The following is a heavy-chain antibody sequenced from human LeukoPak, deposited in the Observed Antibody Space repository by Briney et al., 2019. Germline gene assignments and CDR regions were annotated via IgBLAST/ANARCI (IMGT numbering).Heavy chain of an antibody. D-gene: IGHD1-1*01. J-gene: IGHJ3*02. CDR1: GFTFSSYW. Sequence: GGSLRLSCAASGFTFSSYWMHWVRQAPGKGLVWVSRINSDGSSTSYADSVKGRFTISRDNAKNTLYLQMNSLRAEDTAVYSCARRDSSGTGAFDIWGQGTMVTVSS. CDR3: ARRDSSGTGAFDI. CDR2: INSDGSST. V-gene: IGHV3-74*01.